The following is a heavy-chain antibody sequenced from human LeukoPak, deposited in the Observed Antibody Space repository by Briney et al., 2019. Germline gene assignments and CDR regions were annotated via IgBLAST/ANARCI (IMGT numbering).Heavy chain of an antibody. CDR3: ARTNSGYDSFDY. Sequence: SGGSLRLSCAASGFTFSDYYMSWIRQAPGKGLEWVSHISGSTGYTNYADSVKGRFTISRDNAKNSLFLHMNSLRAEDTAVYYCARTNSGYDSFDYWGQGTLVTVSS. CDR1: GFTFSDYY. J-gene: IGHJ4*02. CDR2: ISGSTGYT. V-gene: IGHV3-11*03. D-gene: IGHD5-12*01.